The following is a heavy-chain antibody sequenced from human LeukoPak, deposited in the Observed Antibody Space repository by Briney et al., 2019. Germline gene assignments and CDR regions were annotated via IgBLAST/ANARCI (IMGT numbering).Heavy chain of an antibody. CDR2: IWYDGSNK. CDR3: AKGGSQLAVYYYYYGMDV. J-gene: IGHJ6*02. V-gene: IGHV3-33*06. Sequence: GGSLRLSCAASGFTFSSYGMHWVRQAPGKGLEWVAVIWYDGSNKYYADSVKGRFTISRDNSKNTLYLQMNSLRAEDTAVYYCAKGGSQLAVYYYYYGMDVWGQGTTVTVSS. CDR1: GFTFSSYG. D-gene: IGHD6-13*01.